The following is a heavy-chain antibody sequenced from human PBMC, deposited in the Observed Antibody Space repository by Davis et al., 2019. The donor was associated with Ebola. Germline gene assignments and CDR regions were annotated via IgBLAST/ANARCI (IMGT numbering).Heavy chain of an antibody. CDR3: ARDRRAGVSMT. CDR1: GFTFSSYW. V-gene: IGHV3-7*01. CDR2: IKQDGSEK. J-gene: IGHJ4*02. D-gene: IGHD2-21*02. Sequence: GGSLRLSCAASGFTFSSYWMSWVRQAPGKGLEWVANIKQDGSEKYYVDSVKSRFTISRDNAKNSLYLQMNSLRAEDTAVYYCARDRRAGVSMTWGQGTLVTVSS.